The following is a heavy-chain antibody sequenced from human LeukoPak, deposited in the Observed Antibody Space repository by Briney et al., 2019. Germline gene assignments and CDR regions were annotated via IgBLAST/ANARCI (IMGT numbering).Heavy chain of an antibody. CDR2: IYTSGST. CDR1: GGSISSGSYY. J-gene: IGHJ4*02. CDR3: ARVESEGATGFDY. V-gene: IGHV4-61*02. Sequence: SETLSLTCTVSGGSISSGSYYWSWIRQPAGKGLEWIGRIYTSGSTNYNPSLKSRVTISVDTSKNQFSLKLSSVTAADTAVYYCARVESEGATGFDYWGQGTLVTVSS. D-gene: IGHD1-26*01.